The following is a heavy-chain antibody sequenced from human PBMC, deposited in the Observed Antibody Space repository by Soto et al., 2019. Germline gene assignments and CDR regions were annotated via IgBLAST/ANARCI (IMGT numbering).Heavy chain of an antibody. CDR3: AKGNYYDSSASRFHFDN. CDR1: GFTFSNYA. CDR2: ISGSGGST. D-gene: IGHD3-22*01. Sequence: GGSLRLSCAASGFTFSNYAMNWVRQAPGKGLEWVSGISGSGGSTYYADSMKGRFTISRDNSKNTLYLQMNSLRAEDTAVYYCAKGNYYDSSASRFHFDNWGQGTLVTAPQ. J-gene: IGHJ4*02. V-gene: IGHV3-23*01.